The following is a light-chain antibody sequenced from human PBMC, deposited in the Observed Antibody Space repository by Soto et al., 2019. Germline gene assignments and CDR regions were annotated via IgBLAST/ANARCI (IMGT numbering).Light chain of an antibody. CDR2: LEGSGSY. V-gene: IGLV4-60*02. CDR3: ETWDSNTRV. J-gene: IGLJ3*02. CDR1: SGHSSYI. Sequence: QPVLTQSSSASASLGSSVKLTCTLSSGHSSYIIAWHQQQRGKAPRYLMKLEGSGSYNKGSGVPDRFSGSSSVADRYLTISNLQFDDEADYYCETWDSNTRVLGGGTKLTVL.